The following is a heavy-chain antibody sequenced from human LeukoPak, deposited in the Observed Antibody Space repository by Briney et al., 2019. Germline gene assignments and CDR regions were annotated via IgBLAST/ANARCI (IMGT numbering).Heavy chain of an antibody. J-gene: IGHJ4*02. CDR1: GFTFSSYA. Sequence: GGSLRLSCAASGFTFSSYAMSWVRQAPGKGLEWVSGISGSGGSTYYADSVKGRFTISRDNSKNRLYLQMNSLRAEDTAVYYCARSYSSSRGTFDYWGQGTLVTVSS. CDR2: ISGSGGST. V-gene: IGHV3-23*01. D-gene: IGHD6-6*01. CDR3: ARSYSSSRGTFDY.